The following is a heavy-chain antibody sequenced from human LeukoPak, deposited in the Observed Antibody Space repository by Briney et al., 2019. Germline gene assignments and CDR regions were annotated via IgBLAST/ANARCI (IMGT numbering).Heavy chain of an antibody. J-gene: IGHJ5*02. Sequence: KTSETLSLTCTVSGGSTSSYYWSWIRQPAGKGLEWIGRIHTSGSTNYNPSLKSRVTTSVDTSKNPFSLRQSSVAAADTAVYYCARDVAGAANWFDPWGQGTLVTVSS. CDR2: IHTSGST. CDR3: ARDVAGAANWFDP. V-gene: IGHV4-4*07. CDR1: GGSTSSYY. D-gene: IGHD6-19*01.